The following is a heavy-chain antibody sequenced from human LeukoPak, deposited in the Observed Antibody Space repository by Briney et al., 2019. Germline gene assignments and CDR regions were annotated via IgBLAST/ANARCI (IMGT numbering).Heavy chain of an antibody. CDR1: GFTFSIYW. V-gene: IGHV3-7*01. D-gene: IGHD4-17*01. CDR2: IEQDGSEK. CDR3: ASSFYGDYFDY. Sequence: GGSLRLSCAAYGFTFSIYWMSWVRQAPGKGLEWVANIEQDGSEKYYVDSVKGRFTISRDNAKNSLYLQMNSLRAEDTAVYYCASSFYGDYFDYWGQGTLVTVSS. J-gene: IGHJ4*02.